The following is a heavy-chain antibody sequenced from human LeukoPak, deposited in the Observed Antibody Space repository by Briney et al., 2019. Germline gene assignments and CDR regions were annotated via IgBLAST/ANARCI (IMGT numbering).Heavy chain of an antibody. V-gene: IGHV3-48*01. CDR1: GFTFSSYS. J-gene: IGHJ6*03. CDR3: GRTGDLPRSDYYYMDV. Sequence: GGSLRLSCAASGFTFSSYSMNWVRQAPGKGLEWVSYISSSSSTIYYADSVKGRFTISRDNAKNSLYLQMNSLRAEDTAVYYCGRTGDLPRSDYYYMDVWGKGTTVTVSS. D-gene: IGHD4-17*01. CDR2: ISSSSSTI.